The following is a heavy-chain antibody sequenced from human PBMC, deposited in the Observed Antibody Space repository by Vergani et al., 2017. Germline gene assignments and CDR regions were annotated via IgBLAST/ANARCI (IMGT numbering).Heavy chain of an antibody. Sequence: EVQLVESGGGFLQPGGSLRLSCAASGFTFSSYSMNWVRQAPGKGLEWVSYISRISSTIYYADSVKGRFTISRDNAKNSLYLQMNSLRAEDTAVYYCARDIVDSMVRGSFLAASDAFDIWGQGTMVTVSS. CDR2: ISRISSTI. CDR1: GFTFSSYS. D-gene: IGHD3-10*01. V-gene: IGHV3-48*01. J-gene: IGHJ3*02. CDR3: ARDIVDSMVRGSFLAASDAFDI.